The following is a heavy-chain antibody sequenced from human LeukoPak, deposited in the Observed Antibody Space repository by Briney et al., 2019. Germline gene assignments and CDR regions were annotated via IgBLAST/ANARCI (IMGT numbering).Heavy chain of an antibody. Sequence: GGSLRLSRAASGFAFSSYGMSWVRQAPGKGLEWVSGISGDGGSIFYADSVKGRFTISTDTSKNILYLQMNSLRAEDTALYYCAKHGYYYGYASGASFNYWGQGTLVTVSS. CDR1: GFAFSSYG. CDR2: ISGDGGSI. J-gene: IGHJ4*02. CDR3: AKHGYYYGYASGASFNY. V-gene: IGHV3-23*01. D-gene: IGHD3-10*01.